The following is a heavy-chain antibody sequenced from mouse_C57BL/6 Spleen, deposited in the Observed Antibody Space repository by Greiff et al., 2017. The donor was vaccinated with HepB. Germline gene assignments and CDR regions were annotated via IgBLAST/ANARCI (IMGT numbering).Heavy chain of an antibody. CDR2: ISSGSSTI. J-gene: IGHJ2*01. Sequence: EVKLMESGGGLVKPGGSLKLSCAASGFTFSDYGMHWVRQAPEKGLEWVAYISSGSSTIYYEDTVKGRFTISRDKAKNTLFLQITSLRSEDTAMYYCARNCYGGFDYWGQGTTLT. D-gene: IGHD1-1*01. CDR1: GFTFSDYG. CDR3: ARNCYGGFDY. V-gene: IGHV5-17*01.